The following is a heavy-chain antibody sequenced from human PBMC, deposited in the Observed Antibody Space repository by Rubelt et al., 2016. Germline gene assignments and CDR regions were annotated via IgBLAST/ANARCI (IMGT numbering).Heavy chain of an antibody. D-gene: IGHD1-26*01. V-gene: IGHV4-38-2*02. Sequence: QLQLQEAGPGLVKPSETLSLTCTVSGYSISSGYYWGWIRQPPGKGLEWIGSIYHSGSTYYNPSLKSRVTISVDTSKNQFSLKRRSVTAADTAVYYCARGGGSGNYYEAVTFDHWGQGTLITVSS. CDR3: ARGGGSGNYYEAVTFDH. CDR1: GYSISSGYY. CDR2: IYHSGST. J-gene: IGHJ4*02.